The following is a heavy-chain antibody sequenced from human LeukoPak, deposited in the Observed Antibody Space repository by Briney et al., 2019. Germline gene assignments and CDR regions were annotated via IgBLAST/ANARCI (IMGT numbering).Heavy chain of an antibody. D-gene: IGHD1-1*01. V-gene: IGHV1-8*03. CDR2: MNPNSGNT. Sequence: ASVKVSCKASGYTFTSYDINWVRQATGQGLEWMGWMNPNSGNTGYAQKFQGRVTITRNTSISTAYMELSSLRSEDTAVYYCARGPKNAVYYFDYWGQGTLLSVSS. J-gene: IGHJ4*02. CDR1: GYTFTSYD. CDR3: ARGPKNAVYYFDY.